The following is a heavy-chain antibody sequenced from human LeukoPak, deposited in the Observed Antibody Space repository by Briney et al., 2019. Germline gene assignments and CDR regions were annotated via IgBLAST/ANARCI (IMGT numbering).Heavy chain of an antibody. CDR2: VYYSGST. D-gene: IGHD4-17*01. V-gene: IGHV4-39*07. CDR3: ARVGVVTTVTTGYYYGMDV. J-gene: IGHJ6*02. CDR1: GGSISSSSYY. Sequence: PSETLSLTCTVSGGSISSSSYYWGWIRQPPGKGLEWIGSVYYSGSTYYNPSLKSRVTISVDTSKNQFSLKLSSVTAADTAVYYCARVGVVTTVTTGYYYGMDVWGQGTTVTVSS.